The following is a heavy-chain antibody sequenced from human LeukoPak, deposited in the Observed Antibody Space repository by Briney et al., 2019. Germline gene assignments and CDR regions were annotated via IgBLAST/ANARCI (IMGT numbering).Heavy chain of an antibody. D-gene: IGHD3-22*01. CDR3: AKDLYDSSGSRYDY. Sequence: GGSLRLSCAASGFTFSNYAMSWVRQAPGKGLEWVAAMSESGSSTWYADSVKGRLTISRDNSKNTLFLQMNSLRAEDTAVYYCAKDLYDSSGSRYDYWGREPWSPSPQ. J-gene: IGHJ4*02. CDR2: MSESGSST. CDR1: GFTFSNYA. V-gene: IGHV3-23*01.